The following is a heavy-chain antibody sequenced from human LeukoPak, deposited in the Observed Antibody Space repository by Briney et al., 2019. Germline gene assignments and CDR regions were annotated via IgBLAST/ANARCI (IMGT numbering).Heavy chain of an antibody. CDR3: ARDRGYSCGY. CDR2: ISGSGDST. J-gene: IGHJ4*02. D-gene: IGHD5-18*01. V-gene: IGHV3-23*01. Sequence: SGGSLRLSCAASGFTFSSYAMNWVRQAPGKGLEWVSTISGSGDSTYYADSVKGRFTISRDNSQNTLYLQMNSLRAEDTAVYYCARDRGYSCGYWGQGTLVTVSS. CDR1: GFTFSSYA.